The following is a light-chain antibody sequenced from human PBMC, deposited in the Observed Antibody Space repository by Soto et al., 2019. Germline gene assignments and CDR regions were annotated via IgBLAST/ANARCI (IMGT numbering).Light chain of an antibody. Sequence: DIQMTQSPSSLSASVGDRVTITCRASQSISSYLNWYQQKPGKAPKLLIYAASSLHSGLPSRFSGSGSGTDFTLTIRSPQPEDFATYYCQQSYSTPPTFGQGTKVEIK. V-gene: IGKV1-39*01. J-gene: IGKJ1*01. CDR3: QQSYSTPPT. CDR1: QSISSY. CDR2: AAS.